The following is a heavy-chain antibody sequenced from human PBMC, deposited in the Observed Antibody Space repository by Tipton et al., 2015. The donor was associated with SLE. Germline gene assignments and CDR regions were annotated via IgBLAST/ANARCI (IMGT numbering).Heavy chain of an antibody. CDR1: GYRFTKYW. Sequence: QLVQSGAEVKKPGESLKISCKGSGYRFTKYWIGWVRQMPGKGLEWMAIIYPGDSDTRYSPSFQGQVTISADKSISTAYLHWNSLRASDRAMYFCVRRGGGSYGELDYWGQEALVTVSS. V-gene: IGHV5-51*01. CDR2: IYPGDSDT. CDR3: VRRGGGSYGELDY. D-gene: IGHD1-26*01. J-gene: IGHJ4*02.